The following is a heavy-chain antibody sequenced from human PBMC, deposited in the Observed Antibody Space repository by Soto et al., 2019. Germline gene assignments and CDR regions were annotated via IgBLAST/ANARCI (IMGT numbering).Heavy chain of an antibody. D-gene: IGHD3-3*01. V-gene: IGHV1-2*02. J-gene: IGHJ3*02. Sequence: QLHLVQSGAVVKKPGASVTVSCSASGYPVTAYYMHWVRQAPGRGLEWMGGINPATGAAKYTQTFQGRVTMTRDTSTSTVVRELSGLTSEDTAVFYWARGGGVGVAGSAAFDMWGQGTLVTVSS. CDR2: INPATGAA. CDR3: ARGGGVGVAGSAAFDM. CDR1: GYPVTAYY.